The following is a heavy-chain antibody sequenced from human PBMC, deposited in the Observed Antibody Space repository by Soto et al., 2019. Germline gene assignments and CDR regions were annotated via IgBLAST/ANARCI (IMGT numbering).Heavy chain of an antibody. Sequence: GGSLTLSCAAYGFTFSSYGMHWVRQAPGKGLEWVEVISYDGSNKYYADSVKGRFTISRDNSKNTLYLQMNSLRAEDTAVYYCGKVSGDYDLYYGMDVWGQGTTVTVSS. CDR3: GKVSGDYDLYYGMDV. CDR2: ISYDGSNK. D-gene: IGHD4-17*01. V-gene: IGHV3-30*18. CDR1: GFTFSSYG. J-gene: IGHJ6*02.